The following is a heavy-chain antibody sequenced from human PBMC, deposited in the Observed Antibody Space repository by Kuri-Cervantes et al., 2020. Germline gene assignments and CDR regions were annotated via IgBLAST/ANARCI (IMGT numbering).Heavy chain of an antibody. D-gene: IGHD6-19*01. CDR3: ARVPTSSGWYSSSPRYYFDY. V-gene: IGHV1-18*01. CDR1: GYTFTSYG. CDR2: ISAYNGNT. Sequence: ASVKVSCKASGYTFTSYGISWVRQAPGQGLEWTGWISAYNGNTNYAQKLQGRVTMTTDTSTSTAYMELSRLRSDDTAVYYCARVPTSSGWYSSSPRYYFDYWGQGTLVTVSS. J-gene: IGHJ4*02.